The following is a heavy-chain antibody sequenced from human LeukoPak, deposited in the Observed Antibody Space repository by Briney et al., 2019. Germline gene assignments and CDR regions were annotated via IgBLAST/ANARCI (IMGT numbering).Heavy chain of an antibody. D-gene: IGHD3-10*01. J-gene: IGHJ6*03. CDR3: ARGHYYGSGSRYMDV. Sequence: PWGSLRLSCAASGFTFSSYWMSWVRQAPGKGLEWVANIKQDGSEKYYVDSVKGRFTISRDNAKNSLYLQMNSLRAEDTAVYYCARGHYYGSGSRYMDVWGKGTTVTISS. V-gene: IGHV3-7*01. CDR2: IKQDGSEK. CDR1: GFTFSSYW.